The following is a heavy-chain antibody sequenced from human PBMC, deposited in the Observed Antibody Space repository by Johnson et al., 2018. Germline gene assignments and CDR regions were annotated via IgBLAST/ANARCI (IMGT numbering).Heavy chain of an antibody. D-gene: IGHD3-16*01. CDR2: ITWNGGST. J-gene: IGHJ6*02. CDR3: ARDLTITFGPYGMDV. Sequence: EVQLVESGGGVVQPGRSLRLSCAASGFTFSSYGMHWVRQAPGKGLEWVAGITWNGGSTAYADSVKGRFTISRDNAKHSLYLQMNSLRAEDTALYHGARDLTITFGPYGMDVWGQGTTVTVSS. CDR1: GFTFSSYG. V-gene: IGHV3-20*01.